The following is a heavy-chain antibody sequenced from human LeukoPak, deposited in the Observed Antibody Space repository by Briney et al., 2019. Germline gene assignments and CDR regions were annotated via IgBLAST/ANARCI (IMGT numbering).Heavy chain of an antibody. CDR2: INHSGST. CDR1: GGSFSGYY. D-gene: IGHD2-2*01. J-gene: IGHJ5*02. V-gene: IGHV4-34*01. CDR3: ARGSVVVPAAMRGGVPLNWFDP. Sequence: SETLSLTCAVSGGSFSGYYWSWIRQPPGKGLEWIGEINHSGSTNYNPSLKSRVTISVDTSKNQFSLKLSSVTAADTAVYYCARGSVVVPAAMRGGVPLNWFDPWGQGTLVTVSS.